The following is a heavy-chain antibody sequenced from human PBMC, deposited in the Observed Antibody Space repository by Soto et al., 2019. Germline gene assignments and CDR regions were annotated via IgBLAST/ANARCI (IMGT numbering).Heavy chain of an antibody. CDR2: IFWNDER. J-gene: IGHJ4*02. CDR3: ARALREGLPIYYFDS. D-gene: IGHD1-26*01. CDR1: VFSLSKARMG. Sequence: QVTLKESGPVLVKPTETLTLTCSVSVFSLSKARMGVSWIRQPPGKALEWLAHIFWNDERSYNTSLKSRLTISRDTSKSQVVLTMTNVDPVDTGTYFCARALREGLPIYYFDSWGQGTLVTVSS. V-gene: IGHV2-26*01.